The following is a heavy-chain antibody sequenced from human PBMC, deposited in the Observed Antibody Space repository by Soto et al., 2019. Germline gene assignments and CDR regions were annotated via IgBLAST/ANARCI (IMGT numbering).Heavy chain of an antibody. CDR3: ARPRNSESYYRLGMDV. V-gene: IGHV3-30-3*01. CDR1: GFTFSSYA. D-gene: IGHD3-10*01. CDR2: ISYDGSNK. Sequence: QVQLVESGGGVVQPGRSLRLSCAASGFTFSSYAMHWVRQAPGKGLEWVAVISYDGSNKYYADSVKGRFTISRDNSKNTLYLQMNSLRAEDTAVYYCARPRNSESYYRLGMDVWGQGTTVTVSS. J-gene: IGHJ6*02.